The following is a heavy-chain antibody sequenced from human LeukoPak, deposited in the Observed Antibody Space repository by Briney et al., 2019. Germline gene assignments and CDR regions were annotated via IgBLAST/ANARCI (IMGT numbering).Heavy chain of an antibody. J-gene: IGHJ4*02. Sequence: SETLSLTCTVSGGSIRSYYWSWIRQPPGKGLEWMGYIFYSGSTDSNPSLKSRVTISVDTSKNQLSLKLSSVTAADTAVYYCARTYCSGGSCHFDYWGQGTLVTVSS. CDR1: GGSIRSYY. CDR2: IFYSGST. D-gene: IGHD2-15*01. V-gene: IGHV4-59*08. CDR3: ARTYCSGGSCHFDY.